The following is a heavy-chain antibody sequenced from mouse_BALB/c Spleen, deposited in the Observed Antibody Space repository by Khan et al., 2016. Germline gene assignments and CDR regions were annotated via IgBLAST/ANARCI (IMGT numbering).Heavy chain of an antibody. Sequence: VQLKQSGAELVRSGASVKLSCTASVFNIKDYYMHWVKQRPEQGLEWIGWIDPENGDTEYAPKFQGKATMTADTSSNAAYLQFSSLTSEDSAVYYCNASYYGSDVYFDYWGRGTTLTVAS. CDR3: NASYYGSDVYFDY. J-gene: IGHJ2*01. V-gene: IGHV14-4*02. D-gene: IGHD1-1*01. CDR1: VFNIKDYY. CDR2: IDPENGDT.